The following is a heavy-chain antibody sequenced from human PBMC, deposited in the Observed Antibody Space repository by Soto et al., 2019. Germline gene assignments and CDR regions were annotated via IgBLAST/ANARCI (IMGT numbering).Heavy chain of an antibody. V-gene: IGHV1-2*02. CDR2: INPNSGGT. D-gene: IGHD3-10*01. J-gene: IGHJ5*02. Sequence: ASVKVSCKASGYTFTGYYMHWVRQAPGQGLEWMGWINPNSGGTNYAQKFQGRVTMTRDTSISTAYMELSRLRSDDTAVYYCARDRRNMGRGVKVCNWFDPWGQGTLVTVSS. CDR3: ARDRRNMGRGVKVCNWFDP. CDR1: GYTFTGYY.